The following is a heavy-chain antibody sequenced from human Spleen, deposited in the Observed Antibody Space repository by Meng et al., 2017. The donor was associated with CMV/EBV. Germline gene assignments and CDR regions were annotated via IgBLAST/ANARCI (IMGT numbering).Heavy chain of an antibody. J-gene: IGHJ5*02. D-gene: IGHD1-1*01. CDR1: DCIGSGGYY. CDR2: IYYNGRT. CDR3: VRAGKKQQLMRWFDP. Sequence: DCIGSGGYYWGWIRQPPGKGLEWIGCIYYNGRTSYNPSLKSRVSISVDTPENQFSLKLSSVTAADTAVYYCVRAGKKQQLMRWFDPWGQGNLVTVSS. V-gene: IGHV4-31*02.